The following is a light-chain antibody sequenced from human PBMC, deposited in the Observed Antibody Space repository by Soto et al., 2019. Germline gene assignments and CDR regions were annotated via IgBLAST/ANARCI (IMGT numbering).Light chain of an antibody. J-gene: IGKJ2*01. Sequence: AIQMTQSPSSLSASVGDRVAITCRASQGIRNNLGWYRQKPGKAPKLLIYAASSLQSGVPSRFSGSGSGTDFTLTISSLQPEDFATYFCLQDYNYPYTFGQGTKLEIK. CDR1: QGIRNN. CDR3: LQDYNYPYT. V-gene: IGKV1-6*01. CDR2: AAS.